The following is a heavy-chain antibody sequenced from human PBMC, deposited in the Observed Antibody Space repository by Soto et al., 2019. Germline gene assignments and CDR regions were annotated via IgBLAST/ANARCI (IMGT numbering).Heavy chain of an antibody. CDR3: ARLGEAYYYDSSGYYCYFDH. CDR1: GGSVSSSSYY. D-gene: IGHD3-22*01. V-gene: IGHV4-39*01. J-gene: IGHJ4*02. Sequence: PSETLSLTCTVSGGSVSSSSYYWGWVRQPPGKGLEWIGTVYYNGRTYYDPSLKSRVTISVDTSKNQFSLKLSSVTAADTAVYYCARLGEAYYYDSSGYYCYFDHWGQGTLVTV. CDR2: VYYNGRT.